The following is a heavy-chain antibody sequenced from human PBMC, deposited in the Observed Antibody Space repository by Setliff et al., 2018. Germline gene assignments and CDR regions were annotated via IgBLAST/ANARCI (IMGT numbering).Heavy chain of an antibody. V-gene: IGHV4-38-2*01. CDR1: GYSISSGYY. Sequence: SETLSLTCAVSGYSISSGYYWGWIRQPPGKGLEWIGNIYHSGSTYYNPSLKSRVTISVDTSKNQFTLKLTSVTAADTAVYYCARHGLQFLEWLSAFDYWGQGTLVTVSS. CDR2: IYHSGST. J-gene: IGHJ4*02. D-gene: IGHD3-3*01. CDR3: ARHGLQFLEWLSAFDY.